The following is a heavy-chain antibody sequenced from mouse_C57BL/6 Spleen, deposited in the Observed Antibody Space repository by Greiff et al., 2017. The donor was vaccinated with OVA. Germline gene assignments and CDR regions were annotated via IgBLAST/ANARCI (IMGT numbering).Heavy chain of an antibody. V-gene: IGHV1-15*01. D-gene: IGHD1-1*01. CDR3: TRWGTYYYGSSYGYFDV. Sequence: QVQLKQSGAELVRPGASVTLSCKASGYTFTDYEMHWVKQTPVHGLEWIGAIDPETGGTAYNQKFKGKAILTADKSSSTAYMELRSLTSEDSAVYYCTRWGTYYYGSSYGYFDVWGTGTTVTVSS. CDR1: GYTFTDYE. J-gene: IGHJ1*03. CDR2: IDPETGGT.